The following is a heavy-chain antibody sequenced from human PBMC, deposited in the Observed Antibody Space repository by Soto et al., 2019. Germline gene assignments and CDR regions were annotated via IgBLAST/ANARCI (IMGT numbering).Heavy chain of an antibody. Sequence: SETLSLTCTVSGGSISSSSYYWGWIRQPPGKGLEWIGSIYYSGSTYYNPSLKSRVTISVDTSKNQFSLKLSSVTAADTAVYYCAKYSSSYLSNYYFDYWGQGTLVTVS. V-gene: IGHV4-39*01. D-gene: IGHD6-13*01. CDR3: AKYSSSYLSNYYFDY. CDR2: IYYSGST. CDR1: GGSISSSSYY. J-gene: IGHJ4*02.